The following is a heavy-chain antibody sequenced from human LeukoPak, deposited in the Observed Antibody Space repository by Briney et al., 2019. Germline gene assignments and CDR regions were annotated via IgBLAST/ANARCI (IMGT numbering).Heavy chain of an antibody. CDR2: IYYRGST. Sequence: PSETLSLTCTVSGGSISSSSYYWGWIRQPPGKGLEWIGSIYYRGSTYYNPSLKSRVTISVDTSKNQFSLKLSSVTAADTAVYYCARPLAAAGRYNWFDPWGQGTLVTVSS. J-gene: IGHJ5*02. CDR1: GGSISSSSYY. D-gene: IGHD6-13*01. CDR3: ARPLAAAGRYNWFDP. V-gene: IGHV4-39*01.